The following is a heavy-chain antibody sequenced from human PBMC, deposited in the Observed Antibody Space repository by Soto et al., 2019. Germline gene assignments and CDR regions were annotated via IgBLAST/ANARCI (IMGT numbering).Heavy chain of an antibody. CDR1: GDSITSNSYC. J-gene: IGHJ5*02. CDR3: ARSIDP. CDR2: IYYSGTT. Sequence: SETLSLTCTVSGDSITSNSYCWAWIRQPPGKGLEWIGSIYYSGTTYYNPSLKSRVTISVDTSKNQFSLELSSVTAADTAVYYCARSIDPWGQGTLVTVSS. V-gene: IGHV4-39*07.